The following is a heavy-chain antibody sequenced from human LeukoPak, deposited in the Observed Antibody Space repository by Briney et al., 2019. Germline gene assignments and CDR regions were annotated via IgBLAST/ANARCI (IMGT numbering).Heavy chain of an antibody. J-gene: IGHJ5*02. Sequence: ASVKVSCKASGYTFTSYYMHWVRQAPGQGLEWMGGIIRIFGTANYAQKFQGRVTITADKSTSTAYMELSSLRSEDTAVYYCARGLGDGIAARFDPWGQGTLVTVSS. CDR3: ARGLGDGIAARFDP. D-gene: IGHD6-6*01. CDR1: GYTFTSYY. V-gene: IGHV1-69*06. CDR2: IIRIFGTA.